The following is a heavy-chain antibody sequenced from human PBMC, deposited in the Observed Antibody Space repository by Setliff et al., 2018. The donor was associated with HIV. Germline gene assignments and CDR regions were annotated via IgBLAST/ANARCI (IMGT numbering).Heavy chain of an antibody. D-gene: IGHD3-10*01. V-gene: IGHV4-4*09. J-gene: IGHJ6*03. CDR2: IHASGKA. CDR3: ARGLVNLSRYYYYYMDV. Sequence: SETLSLTCTVSGDTDFYWSWIRQSPGKGLEWIGYIHASGKANYNPSLKSRVTISVDTSKKQFSLKLNSVTAADTAVYYCARGLVNLSRYYYYYMDVWGQGTLVTVSS. CDR1: GDTDFY.